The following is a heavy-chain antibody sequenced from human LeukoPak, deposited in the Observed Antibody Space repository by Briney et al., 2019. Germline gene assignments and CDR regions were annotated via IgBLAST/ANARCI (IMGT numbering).Heavy chain of an antibody. CDR1: GFTVSSNY. Sequence: GGSLRLSCAASGFTVSSNYMSWVRQAPGKGLEWVSVIYSGGSTYYADSVKGRFTISGDNSKNTLYLQMNSLRAEDTAVYYCARGLSIAAAGRDYWGQGTLVTVSS. J-gene: IGHJ4*02. CDR2: IYSGGST. V-gene: IGHV3-53*01. D-gene: IGHD6-13*01. CDR3: ARGLSIAAAGRDY.